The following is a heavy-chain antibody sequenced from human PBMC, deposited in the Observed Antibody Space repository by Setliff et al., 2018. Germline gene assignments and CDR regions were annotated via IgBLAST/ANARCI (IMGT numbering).Heavy chain of an antibody. CDR1: GDSITSNSYH. CDR2: IYYSGST. Sequence: SETLSLTCTVSGDSITSNSYHWGWIRQPPGKGLEWIGSIYYSGSTYYNPSLKSRVTISVDTSKNQFSLKLSSVTAADTAVYYCARRATYYNFWSGYYDYWGQGTLVTVSS. D-gene: IGHD3-3*01. J-gene: IGHJ4*02. V-gene: IGHV4-39*07. CDR3: ARRATYYNFWSGYYDY.